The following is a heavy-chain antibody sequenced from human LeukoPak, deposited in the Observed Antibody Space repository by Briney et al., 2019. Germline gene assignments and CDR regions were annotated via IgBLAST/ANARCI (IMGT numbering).Heavy chain of an antibody. D-gene: IGHD3-22*01. CDR1: GFTFSSYA. V-gene: IGHV3-23*01. CDR3: AKGSYYDSSGSFYFDY. J-gene: IGHJ4*02. CDR2: ISGSGDNT. Sequence: GGSLRHSCAASGFTFSSYAMSWVRQAPGKGLEWVSGISGSGDNTYYADSVKGRFTISRDNSKNTLYVQVNSLGTEDTAAYYCAKGSYYDSSGSFYFDYWGQGTLVTVSS.